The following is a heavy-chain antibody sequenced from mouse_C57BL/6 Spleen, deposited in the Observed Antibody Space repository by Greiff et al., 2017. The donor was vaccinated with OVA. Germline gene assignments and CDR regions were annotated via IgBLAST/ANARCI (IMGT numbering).Heavy chain of an antibody. J-gene: IGHJ4*01. V-gene: IGHV1-82*01. CDR2: IYPGDGDT. CDR3: AKEVPSWEDAMDY. Sequence: VQLQQSGPELVKPGASVKISCKASGYAFSSSWMNWVKQRPGKGLEWIGRIYPGDGDTNYNGKFKGKATLTADKSSSTAYMQLSSLTSEDSAVYFCAKEVPSWEDAMDYWGQGTSVTVSS. D-gene: IGHD4-1*01. CDR1: GYAFSSSW.